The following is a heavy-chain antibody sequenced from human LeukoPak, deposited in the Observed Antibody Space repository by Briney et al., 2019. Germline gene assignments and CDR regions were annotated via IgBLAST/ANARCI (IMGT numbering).Heavy chain of an antibody. Sequence: GGSLRLSCAASGFTFSSYGMHWVRQAPGKGLEWVAVIWYDGSNKYYADSVKGRFTISRDNSKNTLYLQMNSLRAEDTAVYYCARDLGSAGYTSSSGWFDPWGQGTLVTVSS. CDR1: GFTFSSYG. CDR2: IWYDGSNK. J-gene: IGHJ5*02. D-gene: IGHD6-6*01. V-gene: IGHV3-33*01. CDR3: ARDLGSAGYTSSSGWFDP.